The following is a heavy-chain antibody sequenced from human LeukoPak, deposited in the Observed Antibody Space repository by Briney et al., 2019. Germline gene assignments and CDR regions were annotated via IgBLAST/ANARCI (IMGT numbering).Heavy chain of an antibody. D-gene: IGHD3-10*01. Sequence: GGSLRLSCAASGFTFSSYSMNWVRQAPGKGLEWVSSISSSSSYIYYADSVKGRFTISRDNAKNSLYLQMNSLRAEDTAVYYCAREADYYGSGNSSTSYAFDIWGQGTMVTVSS. CDR1: GFTFSSYS. V-gene: IGHV3-21*01. CDR3: AREADYYGSGNSSTSYAFDI. J-gene: IGHJ3*02. CDR2: ISSSSSYI.